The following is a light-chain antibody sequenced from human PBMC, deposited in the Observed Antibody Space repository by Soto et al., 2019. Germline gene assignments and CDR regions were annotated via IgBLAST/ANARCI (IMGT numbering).Light chain of an antibody. J-gene: IGKJ3*01. CDR3: HQRSTWPFT. Sequence: EIVLTQSPATLSLSPGVRATLSCRASQSISSYLAWYQQKPDQAPRLLIYDASNRATGIPARFSGSGSGTDFTLTISSLEPEDFAVYYCHQRSTWPFTFGPGTKVDIK. CDR2: DAS. CDR1: QSISSY. V-gene: IGKV3-11*01.